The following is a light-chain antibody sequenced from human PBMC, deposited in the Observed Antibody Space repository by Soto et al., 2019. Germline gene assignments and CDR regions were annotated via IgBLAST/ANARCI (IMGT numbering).Light chain of an antibody. CDR3: QQYGGTPPIT. CDR1: QGVSSGY. Sequence: EIVLTHSPGTLYLSPGERATLSCRASQGVSSGYLAWYQQSPGQAPRLLIHGASSRATGIPDRFSGSGSGTDFTLTISRLEPEDFAVYYCQQYGGTPPITFGQGTRLEIK. CDR2: GAS. J-gene: IGKJ5*01. V-gene: IGKV3-20*01.